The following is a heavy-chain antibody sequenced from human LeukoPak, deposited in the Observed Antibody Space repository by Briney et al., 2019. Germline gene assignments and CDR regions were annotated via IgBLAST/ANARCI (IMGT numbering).Heavy chain of an antibody. CDR2: IGSSSSYI. J-gene: IGHJ3*02. V-gene: IGHV3-21*01. CDR1: GFTFSWYS. CDR3: ARGVVTRSFDI. D-gene: IGHD2-21*02. Sequence: GGSLRLSCAASGFTFSWYSMNWVRQAPGKGLEWVSSIGSSSSYIYYADSVKGRFTISKDNAKNSLYLQMNSLRAEDTAVYYCARGVVTRSFDIWGQGTMVTVSS.